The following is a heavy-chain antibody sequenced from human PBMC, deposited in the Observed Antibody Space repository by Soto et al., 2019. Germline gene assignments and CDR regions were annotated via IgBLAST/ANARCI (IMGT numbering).Heavy chain of an antibody. J-gene: IGHJ4*02. CDR2: ISGSGGST. CDR3: AKFILLSPATRQRRDH. V-gene: IGHV3-23*01. Sequence: EVQLLESGGGLVQPGGSLRLSCAASGFTFSSYAMSWVRQAPGKGLEWVSAISGSGGSTYYADSVKGRFTISRDNSKNTLYPQMNSLRAENPALYYCAKFILLSPATRQRRDHWGQGTPVTL. CDR1: GFTFSSYA. D-gene: IGHD1-7*01.